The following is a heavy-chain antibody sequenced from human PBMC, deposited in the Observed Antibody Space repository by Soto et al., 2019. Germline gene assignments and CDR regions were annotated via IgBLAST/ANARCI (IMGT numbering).Heavy chain of an antibody. CDR3: AKMDNGNYRGLINY. J-gene: IGHJ4*02. D-gene: IGHD4-4*01. Sequence: PGGSLRLSCTASGFTFGDYAMSWVRQAPGKGLEWVGFIRSKAYGGTTEYAASVKGRFTISRDDSKSIAYLQMNSLKTEDTAVYYCAKMDNGNYRGLINYWGQGTLVTVSS. CDR1: GFTFGDYA. CDR2: IRSKAYGGTT. V-gene: IGHV3-49*04.